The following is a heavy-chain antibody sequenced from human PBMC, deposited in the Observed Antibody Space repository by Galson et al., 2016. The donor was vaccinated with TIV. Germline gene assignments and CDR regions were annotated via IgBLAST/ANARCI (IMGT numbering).Heavy chain of an antibody. CDR1: GNTFNTYT. CDR3: ARGGQLVRYFDY. CDR2: ITPAFGTT. J-gene: IGHJ4*02. V-gene: IGHV1-69*08. D-gene: IGHD6-6*01. Sequence: SVKVSCKASGNTFNTYTFHWVRQAPGQGLVWLGRITPAFGTTDVAQKFQGRVAITADKSTTTIYMDLSSLKSDDTGFCYCARGGQLVRYFDYWGQGSLVTVSS.